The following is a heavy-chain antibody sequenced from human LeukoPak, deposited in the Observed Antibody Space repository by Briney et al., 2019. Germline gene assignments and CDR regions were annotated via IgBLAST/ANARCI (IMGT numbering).Heavy chain of an antibody. Sequence: SETLSLTCAVYGGSFSGYYWSWIRQPPGKGLEWIGEINYSGSTNYNPSLKSRVTISVDTSKNQFSLKLSSVTAADTAVYYSARGVGFWSAYYTYLFDSWGQGTLVTASS. J-gene: IGHJ4*02. CDR2: INYSGST. D-gene: IGHD3-3*01. CDR3: ARGVGFWSAYYTYLFDS. V-gene: IGHV4-34*01. CDR1: GGSFSGYY.